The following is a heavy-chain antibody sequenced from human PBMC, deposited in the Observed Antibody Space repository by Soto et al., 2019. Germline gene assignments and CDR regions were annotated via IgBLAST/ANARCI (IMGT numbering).Heavy chain of an antibody. CDR3: ARLTYMGVGY. Sequence: PVESLRISCRGSEDRFTSYWISLVRQMPGKGLEWMGRIDPSDSYTNYSPSFQGHVTISADKSISTAYLQWSSLNASDTAMYYCARLTYMGVGYWGQGTLVTVSS. V-gene: IGHV5-10-1*01. CDR2: IDPSDSYT. D-gene: IGHD1-26*01. J-gene: IGHJ4*02. CDR1: EDRFTSYW.